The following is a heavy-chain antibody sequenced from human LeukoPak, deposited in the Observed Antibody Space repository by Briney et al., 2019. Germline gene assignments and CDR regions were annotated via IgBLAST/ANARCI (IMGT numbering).Heavy chain of an antibody. J-gene: IGHJ4*02. CDR1: GGSISSHY. V-gene: IGHV4-59*11. Sequence: PSETLSLTCTVSGGSISSHYWNWIRQPPGKGLEWIGYIYYSGSTNYNPSLKSRVTISVDTSKNQFSLKLSSVTAADTAVYYCARDGGGYCNSTSCYSIWGQGILVTVSS. D-gene: IGHD2-2*01. CDR2: IYYSGST. CDR3: ARDGGGYCNSTSCYSI.